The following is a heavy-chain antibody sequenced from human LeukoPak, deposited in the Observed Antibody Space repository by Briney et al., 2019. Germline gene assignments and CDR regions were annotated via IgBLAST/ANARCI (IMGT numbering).Heavy chain of an antibody. CDR3: ARERLADERAWAY. Sequence: ASVQDSCKCSGYTFSDFYIHWVRPAPGQGLAYVGWISPKSGDSYSLRRFQGRVTMTRDAPISKAYMELSSLRSDDTAVYFCARERLADERAWAYWGQGTLVTVSS. CDR1: GYTFSDFY. V-gene: IGHV1-2*02. CDR2: ISPKSGDS. D-gene: IGHD3-3*02. J-gene: IGHJ4*02.